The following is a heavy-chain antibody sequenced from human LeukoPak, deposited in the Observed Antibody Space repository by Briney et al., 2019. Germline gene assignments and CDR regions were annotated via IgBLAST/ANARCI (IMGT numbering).Heavy chain of an antibody. J-gene: IGHJ5*02. CDR1: GGSISVNTYY. V-gene: IGHV4-39*01. Sequence: PSETLSLTCTVSGGSISVNTYYWGWIRQPPGEGLEWIGCIHNNGATYYDPSLKSRVTFSMDTSKNQVFLTLTSVTAADTAVYYCARRRVAATAGWTHPWGQGTLVTVSS. D-gene: IGHD6-13*01. CDR2: IHNNGAT. CDR3: ARRRVAATAGWTHP.